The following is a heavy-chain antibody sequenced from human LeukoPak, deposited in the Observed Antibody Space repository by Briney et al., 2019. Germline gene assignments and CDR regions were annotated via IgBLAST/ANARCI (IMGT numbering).Heavy chain of an antibody. Sequence: GESLKISCRFSGYSFTNYWIGWVRQLPGKGLEWMGIIYPGDSDTRYSPSFQGQVTMSADKSITTAYLKWSSLKASDTAMYYCARRIVGANSFDYWGQGTQVTVSS. CDR1: GYSFTNYW. V-gene: IGHV5-51*01. J-gene: IGHJ4*02. CDR2: IYPGDSDT. D-gene: IGHD1-26*01. CDR3: ARRIVGANSFDY.